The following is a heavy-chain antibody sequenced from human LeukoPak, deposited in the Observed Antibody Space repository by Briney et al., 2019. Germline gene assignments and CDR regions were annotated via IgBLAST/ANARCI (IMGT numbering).Heavy chain of an antibody. V-gene: IGHV3-53*01. Sequence: GGSLRLSCAAFGFTVSTNYMSWARQAPGKGLEWVSVVYSGGSTHYADSVKGRFTISRDNSKNTLYLQMNRLRGEDTAVYYCAGGYLREPFDSWGQGTLVIVSS. CDR2: VYSGGST. J-gene: IGHJ4*02. CDR3: AGGYLREPFDS. D-gene: IGHD1-14*01. CDR1: GFTVSTNY.